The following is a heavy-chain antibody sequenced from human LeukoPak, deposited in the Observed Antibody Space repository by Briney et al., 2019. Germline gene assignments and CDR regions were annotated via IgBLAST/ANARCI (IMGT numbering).Heavy chain of an antibody. Sequence: GGSLRLSCAASGFTFSSYSMNWVRQAPGKGLEWVSSISSSSSYIYYADSVKGRFTISRDNAKNSLSLKMNSLRAEDPAVYYCARGYSYGYGGGNDFDYWGQGTLVTVSS. V-gene: IGHV3-21*01. D-gene: IGHD5-18*01. J-gene: IGHJ4*02. CDR3: ARGYSYGYGGGNDFDY. CDR2: ISSSSSYI. CDR1: GFTFSSYS.